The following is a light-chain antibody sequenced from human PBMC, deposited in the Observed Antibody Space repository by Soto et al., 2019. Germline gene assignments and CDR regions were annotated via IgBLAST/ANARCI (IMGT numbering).Light chain of an antibody. J-gene: IGKJ4*01. V-gene: IGKV1-39*01. CDR1: QSIRSH. CDR3: QQSYLTPLT. CDR2: TAF. Sequence: DIQLTQSPSSLSASVGDRVTITCRASQSIRSHLNWYQQKAGTAPKVLIYTAFTLQGGVPSRFSGSGSETVFTLTISSLQPEDFATYFCQQSYLTPLTFGGGTKVEIK.